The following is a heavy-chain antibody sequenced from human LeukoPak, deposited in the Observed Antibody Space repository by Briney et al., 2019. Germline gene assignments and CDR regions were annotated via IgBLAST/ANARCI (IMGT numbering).Heavy chain of an antibody. Sequence: GGSLRLSCAASGFTFSSYAMSWVRQAPGKGLEWGSDISGSGGSTYYAASVKGRFTISRDNSKNTLYLQMNNLRAEDTAVYYCAKGASTTLLRPYYFDYWGQGTLVTVSS. D-gene: IGHD3-10*01. J-gene: IGHJ4*02. V-gene: IGHV3-23*01. CDR1: GFTFSSYA. CDR2: ISGSGGST. CDR3: AKGASTTLLRPYYFDY.